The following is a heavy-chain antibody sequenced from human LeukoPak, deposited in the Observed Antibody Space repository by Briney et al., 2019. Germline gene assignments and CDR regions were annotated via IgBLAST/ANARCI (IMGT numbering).Heavy chain of an antibody. CDR2: IYSGGST. V-gene: IGHV3-53*01. Sequence: GGSLRLACAASGFTVTGNYMSWVRQAPGKGLEWVSVIYSGGSTFYADSVKGRFTISRDNSKNTLFLQMHSLRAEDTAVYYCARGAIFVGGVGAQDYWGQGTLVTVSS. CDR3: ARGAIFVGGVGAQDY. D-gene: IGHD1-26*01. J-gene: IGHJ4*02. CDR1: GFTVTGNY.